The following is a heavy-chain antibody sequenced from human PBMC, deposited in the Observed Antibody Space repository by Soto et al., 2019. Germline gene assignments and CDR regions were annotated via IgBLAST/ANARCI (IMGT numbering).Heavy chain of an antibody. CDR2: ISYSGTT. CDR3: ARHHDS. J-gene: IGHJ4*02. CDR1: GGSLSSYY. Sequence: SETLSLTCTVSGGSLSSYYWSWIRRPPGMGLEWIASISYSGTTNYNSSLKSRVTISIDTSKNQFSLKLSSVTAADTAVYYCARHHDSWGQGTLVTVSS. V-gene: IGHV4-59*08.